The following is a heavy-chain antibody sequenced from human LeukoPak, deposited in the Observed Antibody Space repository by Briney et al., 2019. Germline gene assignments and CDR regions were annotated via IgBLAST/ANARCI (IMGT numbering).Heavy chain of an antibody. CDR2: INHSGST. Sequence: SETLSLTCAVYGGSFSGYYWSWIRQPPGKGLEWIGEINHSGSTNYNPSLKSRVTISVDTSKNQFSLKLSSVTAADTAVYYCARGTARGYSYGKSFDYWGQGTPVTVSS. D-gene: IGHD5-18*01. V-gene: IGHV4-34*01. CDR1: GGSFSGYY. J-gene: IGHJ4*02. CDR3: ARGTARGYSYGKSFDY.